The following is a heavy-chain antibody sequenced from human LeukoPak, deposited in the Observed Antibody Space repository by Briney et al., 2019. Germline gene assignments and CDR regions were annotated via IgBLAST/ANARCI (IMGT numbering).Heavy chain of an antibody. V-gene: IGHV1-2*02. CDR1: GYTFTSYG. D-gene: IGHD4-23*01. Sequence: GASVKVSCKASGYTFTSYGISWVRQAPGQGLEWMGWINPNSGGTNYAQKFQGRVTMTRDTSISTAYMELSRLRSDDTAVYYCARDLHWVVTVVGRHYYYYYGMDVWGQGTTVTVSS. CDR3: ARDLHWVVTVVGRHYYYYYGMDV. CDR2: INPNSGGT. J-gene: IGHJ6*02.